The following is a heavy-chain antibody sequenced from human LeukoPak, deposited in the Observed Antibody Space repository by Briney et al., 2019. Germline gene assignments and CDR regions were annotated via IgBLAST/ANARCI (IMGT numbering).Heavy chain of an antibody. J-gene: IGHJ4*01. V-gene: IGHV3-23*01. D-gene: IGHD1-26*01. Sequence: PGGSLRLSCAASGFAFSSYAVSWVRQAPGKGLAWVSAISDSGGSTQYADSVKGRFIISRDNSKNTLYLQMNSLRVEDTAVYYCAKDCLWEPCDYWGQGTLVTVSS. CDR2: ISDSGGST. CDR1: GFAFSSYA. CDR3: AKDCLWEPCDY.